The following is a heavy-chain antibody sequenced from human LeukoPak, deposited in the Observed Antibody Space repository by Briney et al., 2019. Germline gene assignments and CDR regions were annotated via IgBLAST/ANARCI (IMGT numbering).Heavy chain of an antibody. CDR3: ARTSYSSGWYRH. V-gene: IGHV3-48*03. CDR2: ISSSGSTI. CDR1: GFTFSSYE. J-gene: IGHJ4*02. D-gene: IGHD6-19*01. Sequence: GGSLRLSCAASGFTFSSYEMNWVRQAPGKGLEWVSYISSSGSTIYYADSVKGRFTTSRDNAKNSLYLQMNSLRAEDTAVYYCARTSYSSGWYRHWGQGTLVTVSS.